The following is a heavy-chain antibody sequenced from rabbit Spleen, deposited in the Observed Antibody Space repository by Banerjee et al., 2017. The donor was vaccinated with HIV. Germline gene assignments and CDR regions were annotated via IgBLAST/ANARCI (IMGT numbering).Heavy chain of an antibody. CDR1: GFSFSSDYY. D-gene: IGHD7-1*01. V-gene: IGHV1S40*01. CDR2: IYPGSSGST. CDR3: ARFYAGYGDFGYAAM. J-gene: IGHJ3*01. Sequence: QSLEESGGDLVKPGASLTLTCTASGFSFSSDYYMCWVRQAPGKGLECGACIYPGSSGSTYYANWAKGRLTISKASSTTVTLQMTSLTVADTATYFCARFYAGYGDFGYAAMWGQGTLVTVS.